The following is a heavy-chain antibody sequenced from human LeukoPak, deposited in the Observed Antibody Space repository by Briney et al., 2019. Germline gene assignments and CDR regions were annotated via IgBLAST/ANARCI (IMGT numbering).Heavy chain of an antibody. CDR2: IGAYNGNT. CDR1: GYTFTSYG. CDR3: ARVFLEWLFRSPASDY. J-gene: IGHJ4*02. Sequence: ASVRVSCKASGYTFTSYGISWVRQAPGQGLEWMGWIGAYNGNTNYAQKLQGRVTMTTDTSTSTAYMELRSLRSDDTAVYYCARVFLEWLFRSPASDYWGQGTLVTVSS. D-gene: IGHD3-3*01. V-gene: IGHV1-18*01.